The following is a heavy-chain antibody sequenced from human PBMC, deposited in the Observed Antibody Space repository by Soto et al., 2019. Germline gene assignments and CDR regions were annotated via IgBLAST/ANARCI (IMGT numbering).Heavy chain of an antibody. Sequence: ASVKVSCKASGGTFSSYAISWVRQAPGQGLEWMGGIIPIFGTANYAQKFQGRVTITADESTSTAYMELSSLRSEDTAVYYCARDRKELGGSYYYYYGMDVWGQGTTVTVSS. CDR3: ARDRKELGGSYYYYYGMDV. CDR2: IIPIFGTA. J-gene: IGHJ6*02. CDR1: GGTFSSYA. V-gene: IGHV1-69*13. D-gene: IGHD1-7*01.